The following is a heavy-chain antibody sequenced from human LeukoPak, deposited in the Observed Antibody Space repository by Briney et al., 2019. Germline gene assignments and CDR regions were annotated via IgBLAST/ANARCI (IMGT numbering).Heavy chain of an antibody. CDR3: ARKMATIAAFYY. Sequence: SVKVSCKASGGTSSSYAISWVRQAPGQGLEWMGGIIPIFGTANYAQKFQGRVTITADESTSTAYMELSSLRSEDTAVYYCARKMATIAAFYYWGQGTLVTVSS. D-gene: IGHD5-24*01. J-gene: IGHJ4*02. CDR2: IIPIFGTA. CDR1: GGTSSSYA. V-gene: IGHV1-69*13.